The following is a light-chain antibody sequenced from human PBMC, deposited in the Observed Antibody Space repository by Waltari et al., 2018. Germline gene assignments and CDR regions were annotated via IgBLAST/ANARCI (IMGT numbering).Light chain of an antibody. CDR2: DAS. Sequence: EIVLTQSPVTLSLSPGENATLSCRASHYISTYLTWYQQKPGQAPRLLIYDASNRATGIPARFSGSGSGTDFTLTISSLEPEDFAVYYCQQRTNWPPALTFGGGTKVEI. J-gene: IGKJ4*01. CDR1: HYISTY. CDR3: QQRTNWPPALT. V-gene: IGKV3-11*01.